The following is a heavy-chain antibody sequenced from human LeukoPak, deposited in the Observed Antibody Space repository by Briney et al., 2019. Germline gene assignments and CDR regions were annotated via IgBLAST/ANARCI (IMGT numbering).Heavy chain of an antibody. Sequence: SETLSLTCGVSGXFISNTNWWTWFRPPPGKGLEWTVYIYYSGSSGSTNYNPSLKSRVTISVDTSKNQFSLNLSSVTAADTDVYHCARWNSGGDYWGQGTLVTVSS. CDR1: GXFISNTNW. J-gene: IGHJ4*02. CDR2: IYYSGSSGST. D-gene: IGHD1/OR15-1a*01. CDR3: ARWNSGGDY. V-gene: IGHV4-4*02.